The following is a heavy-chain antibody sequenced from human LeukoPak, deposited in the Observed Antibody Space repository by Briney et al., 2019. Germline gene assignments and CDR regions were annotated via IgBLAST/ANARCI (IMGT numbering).Heavy chain of an antibody. CDR3: ARDRFYGSGSYLKPYYYYGMDV. Sequence: GGSLRLSCAASGFTFSSYSMNWVRQAPGKGLEWVSSISSSSSYIYYADSVKGRFTISRDNAKNSLYLQMNSLRAEDTAVYYCARDRFYGSGSYLKPYYYYGMDVWGQGTTVTVSS. CDR1: GFTFSSYS. D-gene: IGHD3-10*01. CDR2: ISSSSSYI. V-gene: IGHV3-21*01. J-gene: IGHJ6*02.